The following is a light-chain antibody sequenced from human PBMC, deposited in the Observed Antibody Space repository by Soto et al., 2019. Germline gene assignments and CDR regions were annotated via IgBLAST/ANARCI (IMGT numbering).Light chain of an antibody. J-gene: IGKJ1*01. CDR2: AAS. V-gene: IGKV1-8*01. CDR1: QGISSY. Sequence: AIRMTQSPSSLSASTGDRVTITCRASQGISSYLAWYQQKPGKAPKLLIYAASTLHSGVPSRFSGSGSGTDFTLAISCLPSEDFATYYCQQYYSYPTTFGQGTKVEIK. CDR3: QQYYSYPTT.